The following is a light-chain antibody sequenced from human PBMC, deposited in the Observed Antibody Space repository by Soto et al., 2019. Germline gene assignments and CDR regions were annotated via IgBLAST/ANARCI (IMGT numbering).Light chain of an antibody. V-gene: IGLV2-14*03. CDR1: SSDVGGYNY. J-gene: IGLJ1*01. CDR2: NVN. Sequence: QSALTQPASVSGSPGQSIAISCTGTSSDVGGYNYVSWYQQHPGKAPKLLIYNVNNRPSGVSDCFSGSKSGNTASLTVSGLHAEDEADYYGISFTSGGTLAYVFGSGTKVTVL. CDR3: ISFTSGGTLAYV.